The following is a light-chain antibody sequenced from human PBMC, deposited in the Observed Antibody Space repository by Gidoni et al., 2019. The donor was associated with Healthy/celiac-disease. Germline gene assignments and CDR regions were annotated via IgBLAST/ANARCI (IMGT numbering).Light chain of an antibody. Sequence: DIQMTQSPSSLSASVGDRVSITCRASQSISSYLNWSQQKPGKAPKLLIYAASSLRSGVPSRFSGSGSGTDFTLTIGSLQPEDFATYYCQQSYSTPRTFGQGTKLEIK. CDR3: QQSYSTPRT. CDR1: QSISSY. V-gene: IGKV1-39*01. CDR2: AAS. J-gene: IGKJ2*01.